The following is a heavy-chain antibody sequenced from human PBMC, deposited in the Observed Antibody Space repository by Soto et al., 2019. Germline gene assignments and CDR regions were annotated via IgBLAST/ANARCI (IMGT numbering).Heavy chain of an antibody. CDR1: GFTFGDHA. V-gene: IGHV3-9*01. CDR3: AKDTGGVWCAPRGGSSAYYGMDV. CDR2: ISWESGTI. D-gene: IGHD3-16*01. J-gene: IGHJ6*02. Sequence: EVQLVESGGDLVQPGGSLRLSCAASGFTFGDHAMHWVRQVPGRGLEWVAGISWESGTIDYGASVQGRFTISRDNAKNSLYLQMNRLRPEDTGFYFCAKDTGGVWCAPRGGSSAYYGMDVWGQGTTVTVSS.